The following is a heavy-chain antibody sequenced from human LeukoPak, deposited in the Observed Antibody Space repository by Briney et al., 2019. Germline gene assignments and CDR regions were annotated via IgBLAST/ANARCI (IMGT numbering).Heavy chain of an antibody. V-gene: IGHV3-30-3*01. J-gene: IGHJ4*02. Sequence: GGSLRLSCAASGFTFSSYAMHWVRQAPGKGLEWVAVISYDGSNKYYADSVKGRFTISRDNSKNTLYLQMNSLRAEDTAVYYCAGLYCSSTSCNGDSDYWGQGTLVTVSS. D-gene: IGHD2-2*01. CDR2: ISYDGSNK. CDR1: GFTFSSYA. CDR3: AGLYCSSTSCNGDSDY.